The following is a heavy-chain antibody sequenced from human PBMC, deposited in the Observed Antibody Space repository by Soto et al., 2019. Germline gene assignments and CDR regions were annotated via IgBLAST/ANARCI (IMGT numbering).Heavy chain of an antibody. J-gene: IGHJ3*02. D-gene: IGHD1-26*01. Sequence: PSETLSLTCTVSGGSISSYYWSWIRQPPGKGLEWIGYIYYSGSTNYNPSLKSRVTISVDTSKNQFSLKLSSVTAADTAVYYCARGRIVGATHDAFDIWGQGTMVTVSS. CDR3: ARGRIVGATHDAFDI. CDR1: GGSISSYY. CDR2: IYYSGST. V-gene: IGHV4-59*12.